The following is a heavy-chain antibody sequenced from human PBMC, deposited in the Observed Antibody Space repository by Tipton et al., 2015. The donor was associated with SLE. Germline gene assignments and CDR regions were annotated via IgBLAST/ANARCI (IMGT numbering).Heavy chain of an antibody. J-gene: IGHJ3*02. V-gene: IGHV3-30*04. D-gene: IGHD1-26*01. CDR3: ARGGYSGSYWDAFDI. Sequence: SLRLSCAASGFTFSTYAMHWVRQAPGKGLEWVALISYDGSNKYYADSVKGRFTISRDNSKNTLYLQMNSLRAEDTAVYYCARGGYSGSYWDAFDIWGQGTMVTVSS. CDR1: GFTFSTYA. CDR2: ISYDGSNK.